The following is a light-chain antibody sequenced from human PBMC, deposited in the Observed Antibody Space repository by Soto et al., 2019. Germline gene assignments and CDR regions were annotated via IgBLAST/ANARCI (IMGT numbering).Light chain of an antibody. J-gene: IGKJ1*01. Sequence: DIQMTQSPSTLSASVGDRVTITCRASQSISTYLAWYQQKPGKAPKLLIYKASSLESGVPSRFRGSGSGTEFTLTISSLQPDDFATYYCQQYNSYRWTFGLGTKVE. CDR3: QQYNSYRWT. V-gene: IGKV1-5*03. CDR2: KAS. CDR1: QSISTY.